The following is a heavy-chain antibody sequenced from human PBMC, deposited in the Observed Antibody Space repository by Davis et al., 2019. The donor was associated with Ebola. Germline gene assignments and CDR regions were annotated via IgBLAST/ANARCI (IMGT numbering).Heavy chain of an antibody. CDR2: IYYSGST. D-gene: IGHD6-6*01. Sequence: MPSETLSLTCTVSGGSISSYYWSWIRQPPGKGLEWIGYIYYSGSTNYNPSLKSRVTISVDTSKNQFSLKLSSVTVADTAVYYCATHYSSSPHFDYWGQGTLVTVSS. V-gene: IGHV4-59*08. J-gene: IGHJ4*02. CDR3: ATHYSSSPHFDY. CDR1: GGSISSYY.